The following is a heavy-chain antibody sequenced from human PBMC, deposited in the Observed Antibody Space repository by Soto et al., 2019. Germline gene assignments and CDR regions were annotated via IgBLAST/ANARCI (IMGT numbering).Heavy chain of an antibody. CDR1: GGPIRSSSHS. CDR2: IDESGNA. Sequence: PSETLSLTCTVSGGPIRSSSHSWDWIRQSPGTGLEWIGSIDESGNAYYNPSLKSRVIMSVDTSKNQFSLKLISVTGADSGFYYCARREQWLRGHFDFWGPGTLVTVSS. D-gene: IGHD6-19*01. V-gene: IGHV4-39*01. J-gene: IGHJ4*02. CDR3: ARREQWLRGHFDF.